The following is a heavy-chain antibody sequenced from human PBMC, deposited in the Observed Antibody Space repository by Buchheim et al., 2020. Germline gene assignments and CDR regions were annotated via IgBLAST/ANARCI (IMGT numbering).Heavy chain of an antibody. Sequence: QVQLVQSGGGVVQPGRTLRLSCAASGFTFSTYDMHWVRQAPGKGLEWVAVISGDGSKTFYVDSVKGRFTISRDNAKNSLYLQMNSLRAEDTALYYCARGSLSGFTRGKYYYYDMDVWGQGTT. CDR3: ARGSLSGFTRGKYYYYDMDV. CDR2: ISGDGSKT. J-gene: IGHJ6*02. D-gene: IGHD1-26*01. V-gene: IGHV3-30*03. CDR1: GFTFSTYD.